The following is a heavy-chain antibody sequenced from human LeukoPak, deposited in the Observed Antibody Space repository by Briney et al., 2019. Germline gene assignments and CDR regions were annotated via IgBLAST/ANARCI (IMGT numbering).Heavy chain of an antibody. J-gene: IGHJ4*02. V-gene: IGHV4-34*01. CDR2: INHVVRT. CDR1: GGSFRGYY. CDR3: AGEDLGAETTVDY. D-gene: IGHD1-1*01. Sequence: SETLSLTCAVYGGSFRGYYWTWIRDRPGEGLEWSGEINHVVRTTYNPPLKSRVTISVDTSKNQFSLNLNSVAAAHTPGSYCAGEDLGAETTVDYWGQGTLVTVSS.